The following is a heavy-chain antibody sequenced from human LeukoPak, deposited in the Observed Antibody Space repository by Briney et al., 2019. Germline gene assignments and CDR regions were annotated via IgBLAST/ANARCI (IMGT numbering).Heavy chain of an antibody. V-gene: IGHV1-18*01. Sequence: AASVTVSCKASGYSLSSNGISWARQAPGQGLEWMGWISDYSGNTKHAQNFQDRVTLTTDRSTNTAYMELRSLRSDDTAVYYCAREGATDYYFDPWGQGTLVTVSS. J-gene: IGHJ4*02. CDR2: ISDYSGNT. D-gene: IGHD4-4*01. CDR1: GYSLSSNG. CDR3: AREGATDYYFDP.